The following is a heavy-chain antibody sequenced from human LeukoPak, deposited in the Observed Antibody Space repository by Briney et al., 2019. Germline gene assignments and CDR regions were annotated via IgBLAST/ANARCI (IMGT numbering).Heavy chain of an antibody. J-gene: IGHJ5*02. V-gene: IGHV1-8*01. CDR1: GYAFTSYD. CDR3: ARGEYYDFWSGYQSWFDP. Sequence: ASVTVSCKASGYAFTSYDINWVRQATGQGLEWMGWMYPNSGNTGYAQKFQGRVTMTRNTSISTAYMELSSLRSEDTAVYYCARGEYYDFWSGYQSWFDPWGQGTLVTVSS. CDR2: MYPNSGNT. D-gene: IGHD3-3*01.